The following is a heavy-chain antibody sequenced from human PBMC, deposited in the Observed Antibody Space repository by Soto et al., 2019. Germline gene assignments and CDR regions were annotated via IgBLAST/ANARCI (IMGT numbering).Heavy chain of an antibody. CDR2: IIPIFGTP. J-gene: IGHJ4*02. CDR1: GGIFSTYA. CDR3: ARDRDDYGSGNYYNRIDF. D-gene: IGHD3-10*01. Sequence: QVQLVQSGAEVKKPGSSVKVSCKASGGIFSTYAISWLRRAPGQGLEWMGGIIPIFGTPNYAQRFQGRVTITADESTSTAYMELSRLRSGDTAVYYCARDRDDYGSGNYYNRIDFWGQGTLVTVSS. V-gene: IGHV1-69*01.